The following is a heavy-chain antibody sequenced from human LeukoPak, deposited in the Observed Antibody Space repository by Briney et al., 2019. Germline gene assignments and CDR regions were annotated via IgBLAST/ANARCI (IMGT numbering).Heavy chain of an antibody. CDR3: ATQVAYYYGSIPTVEYFQY. D-gene: IGHD3-22*01. CDR1: GYTFTSYG. Sequence: ASVKVSCRASGYTFTSYGISWVRQAPGQGLEWMGWISAYNGNTKYAQKLQGRVTMTTDTSTSTAYMELRSLRSDDTAVYYCATQVAYYYGSIPTVEYFQYWGQGTLVTVSS. CDR2: ISAYNGNT. J-gene: IGHJ1*01. V-gene: IGHV1-18*01.